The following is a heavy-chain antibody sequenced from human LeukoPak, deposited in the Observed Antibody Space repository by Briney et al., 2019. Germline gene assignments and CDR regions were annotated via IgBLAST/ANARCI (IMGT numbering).Heavy chain of an antibody. J-gene: IGHJ5*02. CDR3: ARDGCTSTTCSTLGGFSS. Sequence: TGGSLRLSCAASGFTFSSYDMSWVRQAPGKGLEWVANIKQDGFEKYYVDSVRGRFTISRDNAKNSLSLQMNSLRAEDTAVYYCARDGCTSTTCSTLGGFSSWGQGTLVTVSS. D-gene: IGHD2-2*01. V-gene: IGHV3-7*01. CDR2: IKQDGFEK. CDR1: GFTFSSYD.